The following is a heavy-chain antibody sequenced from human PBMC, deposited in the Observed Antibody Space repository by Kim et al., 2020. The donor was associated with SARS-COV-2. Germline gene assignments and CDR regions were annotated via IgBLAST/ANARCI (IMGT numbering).Heavy chain of an antibody. J-gene: IGHJ6*02. CDR1: GYTFTSYA. D-gene: IGHD3-16*01. V-gene: IGHV7-4-1*02. Sequence: ASVKVSCKASGYTFTSYAMNWVRQAPGQGLEWMGWINTNTGNPTYAQGFTGRFVFSLDTSVSTAYLQISSLKAEDTAVYYCARESLDHLGIQNYYYYGMDVWGQGTTVTVSS. CDR3: ARESLDHLGIQNYYYYGMDV. CDR2: INTNTGNP.